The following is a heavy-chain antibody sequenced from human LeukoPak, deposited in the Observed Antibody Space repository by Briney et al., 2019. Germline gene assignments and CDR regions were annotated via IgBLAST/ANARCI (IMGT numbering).Heavy chain of an antibody. D-gene: IGHD3-3*01. V-gene: IGHV4-30-4*08. Sequence: SQTLSLTCTVSGGSISSGDYYWSWIRQPPGKGLEWIGYIYYSGSTYYNPYLKSRVTISVDTSKNQFSLKLSSVTAADTAVYYCASLFLEWLLHDYWGQGTLVTVSS. CDR3: ASLFLEWLLHDY. CDR2: IYYSGST. CDR1: GGSISSGDYY. J-gene: IGHJ4*02.